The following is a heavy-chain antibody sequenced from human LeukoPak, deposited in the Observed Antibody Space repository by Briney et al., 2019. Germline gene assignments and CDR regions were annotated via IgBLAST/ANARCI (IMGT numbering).Heavy chain of an antibody. Sequence: GGSLRLSCAASGFPFSNYEMNWARQAPGKGLEWVSYISESGTYIFYAGSVKGRFTISRDNAKDSLYLQMNSLRAEDTAVYYCARGEGQYCSGGNCFSGRYFDYWGQGTLVTVSS. CDR2: ISESGTYI. D-gene: IGHD2-15*01. CDR1: GFPFSNYE. CDR3: ARGEGQYCSGGNCFSGRYFDY. J-gene: IGHJ4*02. V-gene: IGHV3-48*03.